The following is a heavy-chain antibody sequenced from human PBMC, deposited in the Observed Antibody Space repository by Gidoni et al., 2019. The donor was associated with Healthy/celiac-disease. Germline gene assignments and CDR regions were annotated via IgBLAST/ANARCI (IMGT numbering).Heavy chain of an antibody. J-gene: IGHJ4*02. CDR2: IIPILGIA. Sequence: VQLVQSGAEVKKPGSSVKVSCTASGGTFSSDAISWVRQAPGPGLEWMRRIIPILGIANDAQKFQGRVTITADKSTSTAYMERSSLRSEDTAVYYCARSDGSARHYFDYWGQGTLVTVSS. D-gene: IGHD3-10*01. V-gene: IGHV1-69*04. CDR1: GGTFSSDA. CDR3: ARSDGSARHYFDY.